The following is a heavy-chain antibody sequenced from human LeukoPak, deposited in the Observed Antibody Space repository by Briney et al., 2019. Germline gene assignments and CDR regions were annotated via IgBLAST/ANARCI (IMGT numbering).Heavy chain of an antibody. CDR2: ISYDGSDK. D-gene: IGHD3-10*01. Sequence: GGSLRLSCAASGFTFSTYALHWIRQAPGRGLEWVAVISYDGSDKWYADSVKGRFTVSRDNAKNSLSLQMNSLRAEDTAVYYCARPLMYYYGSETYFWFDPWGQGTLVTVSS. V-gene: IGHV3-30*04. CDR3: ARPLMYYYGSETYFWFDP. J-gene: IGHJ5*02. CDR1: GFTFSTYA.